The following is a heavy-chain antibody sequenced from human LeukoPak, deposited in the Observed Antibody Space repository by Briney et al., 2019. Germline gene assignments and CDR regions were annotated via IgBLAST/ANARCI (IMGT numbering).Heavy chain of an antibody. Sequence: SETLSLTCTVSGGSLTNYYWTWLRQPPGKGLEWIVYIDYSGRANYSPSLKSRVTISLDTSNNQFSLKFNSVTAADTAVYYCARALATMFLDYWGQGTLVTVST. CDR3: ARALATMFLDY. CDR2: IDYSGRA. V-gene: IGHV4-59*01. CDR1: GGSLTNYY. D-gene: IGHD3-10*02. J-gene: IGHJ4*02.